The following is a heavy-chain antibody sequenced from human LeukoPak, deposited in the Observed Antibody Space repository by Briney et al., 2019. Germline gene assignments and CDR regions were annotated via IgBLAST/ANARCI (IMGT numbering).Heavy chain of an antibody. Sequence: GGSLRLSCAASGFTFRNYLMSWVRQAPGKGLEWVSDISGSGATTSFADSVKGRFTISRDNSKNTLYLQMNSLRAEDTAVYYCAKVRGLYYYYGMDVWGQGTTVTVSS. CDR2: ISGSGATT. V-gene: IGHV3-23*01. D-gene: IGHD3/OR15-3a*01. CDR1: GFTFRNYL. CDR3: AKVRGLYYYYGMDV. J-gene: IGHJ6*02.